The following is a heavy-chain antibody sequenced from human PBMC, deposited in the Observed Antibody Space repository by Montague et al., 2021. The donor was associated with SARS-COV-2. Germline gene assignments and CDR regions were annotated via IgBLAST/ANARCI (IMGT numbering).Heavy chain of an antibody. CDR1: GDSISSGGYY. Sequence: TLSLTCTVSGDSISSGGYYWSWIRQHPGKGLEWIGYIYYSGSTYYNPSLKSRVTISVDTSKNQFSLKLSSVTAADTAVYYCARVLSHRAIFGVVIINGMDVWGQGTTVTVSS. D-gene: IGHD3-3*01. J-gene: IGHJ6*02. V-gene: IGHV4-31*03. CDR3: ARVLSHRAIFGVVIINGMDV. CDR2: IYYSGST.